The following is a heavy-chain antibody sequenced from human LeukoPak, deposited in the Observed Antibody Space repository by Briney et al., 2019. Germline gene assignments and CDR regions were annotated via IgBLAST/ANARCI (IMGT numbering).Heavy chain of an antibody. V-gene: IGHV4-59*01. CDR3: ARVPVAAAGTRWFDT. D-gene: IGHD6-13*01. Sequence: SETLSLTCTVSGVSISSYYWSWIRQPPGKGLEWVGYIYYSGSTNYNPSLKSRVTISVDTSKNQFSLKLSSVTAADTAVYYCARVPVAAAGTRWFDTSGQGTLVTVS. CDR2: IYYSGST. J-gene: IGHJ5*02. CDR1: GVSISSYY.